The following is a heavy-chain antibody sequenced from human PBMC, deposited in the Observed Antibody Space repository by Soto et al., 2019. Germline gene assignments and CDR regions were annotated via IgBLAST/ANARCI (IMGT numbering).Heavy chain of an antibody. CDR1: GGSISSGGYY. Sequence: SETLSLTCTVSGGSISSGGYYWTWIRQHPGKGLEWIGYIYYSGSTFYNPSLKSRVTISLDTSKNQFSLKLSSVTAADTAVYYCATHHWGYDISLGYVWGQGTTVTVSS. CDR3: ATHHWGYDISLGYV. CDR2: IYYSGST. J-gene: IGHJ6*02. V-gene: IGHV4-31*03. D-gene: IGHD3-9*01.